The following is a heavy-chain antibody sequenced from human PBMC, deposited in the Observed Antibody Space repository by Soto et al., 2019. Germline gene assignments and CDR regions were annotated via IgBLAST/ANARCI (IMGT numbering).Heavy chain of an antibody. D-gene: IGHD2-15*01. J-gene: IGHJ4*02. Sequence: GGSLRLSCAASGFTFSSYAMSWVRQAPGKGLEWVSAISSSGGSTYYADSVKGRFTISRDNSKNTLYLQMNSLRAEDTAVYYCAKHKAPIVVVAAVDYWGQGTLVTVSS. CDR1: GFTFSSYA. V-gene: IGHV3-23*01. CDR2: ISSSGGST. CDR3: AKHKAPIVVVAAVDY.